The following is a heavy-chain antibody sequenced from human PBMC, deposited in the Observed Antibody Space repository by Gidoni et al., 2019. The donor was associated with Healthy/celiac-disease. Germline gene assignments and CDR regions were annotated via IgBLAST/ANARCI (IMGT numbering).Heavy chain of an antibody. CDR3: ARGDRYSSSWPDDY. J-gene: IGHJ4*02. CDR1: GFTFRSYS. Sequence: EVQLVESGGGLVQPGGSLRLSCAASGFTFRSYSMNWVRQAPGKGLEWVSYISSSSSTIYYADSVKGRFTISRDNAKNSLYLQMNSLRAEDTAVYYCARGDRYSSSWPDDYWGQGTLVTVSS. CDR2: ISSSSSTI. D-gene: IGHD6-13*01. V-gene: IGHV3-48*01.